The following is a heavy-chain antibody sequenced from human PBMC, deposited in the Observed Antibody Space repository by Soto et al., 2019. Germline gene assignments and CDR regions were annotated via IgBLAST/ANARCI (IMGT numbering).Heavy chain of an antibody. CDR3: AKGRGSSWNAEY. V-gene: IGHV3-23*01. CDR2: ISGSGNTS. Sequence: EVQLLESGGGLVQPGGSLRLSCVASGFTFRSYAMSWVRRAPGKGLEWVSAISGSGNTSYFADSVRGRFTISRDNSKDTLYLQLNNLRVDDMSEYFGAKGRGSSWNAEYWGQGTLVTVAS. J-gene: IGHJ4*02. D-gene: IGHD2-15*01. CDR1: GFTFRSYA.